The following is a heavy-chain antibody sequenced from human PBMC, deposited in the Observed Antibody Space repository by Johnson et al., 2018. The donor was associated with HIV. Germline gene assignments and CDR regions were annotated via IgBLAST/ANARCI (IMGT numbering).Heavy chain of an antibody. Sequence: QMLLVESGGGLVKPGGSLRLSCAASGFTVSSNNMSWIRQAPGKGPEWVSYISSSGSTVYYADSVKGRFTISRDNAKNSLYLQMNSLRAEDTAVYYCATRDPTHRPGVFDIWGQGTMVTVSS. CDR3: ATRDPTHRPGVFDI. J-gene: IGHJ3*02. D-gene: IGHD1-14*01. CDR2: ISSSGSTV. CDR1: GFTVSSNN. V-gene: IGHV3-11*04.